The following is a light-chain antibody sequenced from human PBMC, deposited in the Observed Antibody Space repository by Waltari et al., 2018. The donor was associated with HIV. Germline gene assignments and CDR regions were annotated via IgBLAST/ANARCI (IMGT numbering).Light chain of an antibody. CDR2: AYG. V-gene: IGLV1-51*01. CDR1: SSNIADNY. Sequence: QSVLTQPPSVSAAPGQKVSISCSGSSSNIADNYVSWYKRLPGAGPKLLTYAYGGRPSATPGRFSASNSGTSATLVITGVQTEDEGDYFCATWDHSLDGVVFGGGTTLSVL. CDR3: ATWDHSLDGVV. J-gene: IGLJ3*02.